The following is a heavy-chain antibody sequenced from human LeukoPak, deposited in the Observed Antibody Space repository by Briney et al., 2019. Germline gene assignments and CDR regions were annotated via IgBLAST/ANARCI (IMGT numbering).Heavy chain of an antibody. D-gene: IGHD4-23*01. CDR2: FYYSGST. CDR3: VRQSGNTYQHFDY. Sequence: PSETLSLTCTVSGDSITTSGYYWGWIRQPPGKGLEWIGSFYYSGSTYYNPSLKTRVTISVDTSKNHLSLNLRSVTAADTAVYYCVRQSGNTYQHFDYWGQGILVTVSS. J-gene: IGHJ4*02. CDR1: GDSITTSGYY. V-gene: IGHV4-39*01.